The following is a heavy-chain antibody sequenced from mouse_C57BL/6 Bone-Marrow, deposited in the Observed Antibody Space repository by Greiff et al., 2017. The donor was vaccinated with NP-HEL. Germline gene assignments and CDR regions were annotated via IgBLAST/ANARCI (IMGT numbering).Heavy chain of an antibody. V-gene: IGHV5-12*01. Sequence: EVQGVESGGGLVQPGGSLKLSCAASGFTFSDYYMYWVRQTPEKRLEWVAYISNGGGSTYYPDTVKGRFTISRDNAKNTLYLQMSRLKSEDTAMYYCARHGGDYDLFAYWGQGTLVTVSA. J-gene: IGHJ3*01. D-gene: IGHD2-4*01. CDR3: ARHGGDYDLFAY. CDR1: GFTFSDYY. CDR2: ISNGGGST.